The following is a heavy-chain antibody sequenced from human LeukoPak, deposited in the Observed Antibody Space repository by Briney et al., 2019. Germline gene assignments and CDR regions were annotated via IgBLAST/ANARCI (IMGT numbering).Heavy chain of an antibody. CDR1: GFTFSSYA. D-gene: IGHD6-13*01. J-gene: IGHJ4*02. V-gene: IGHV3-23*01. CDR3: AKRVHSSSWYAAFDY. Sequence: GGSLRLSCAASGFTFSSYAMNWVRQAPGKGLEWVSGISGSGGHTYYADSVKGRFTISRDNSKNTLYLQMSSLRVEDTALYYCAKRVHSSSWYAAFDYWGQGTLVTVSS. CDR2: ISGSGGHT.